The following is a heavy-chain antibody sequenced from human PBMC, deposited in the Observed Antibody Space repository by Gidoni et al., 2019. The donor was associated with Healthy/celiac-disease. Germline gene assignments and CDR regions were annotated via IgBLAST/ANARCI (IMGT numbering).Heavy chain of an antibody. CDR1: GGTFSSYA. J-gene: IGHJ5*02. CDR2: IIPIFGTA. Sequence: QVQLVQSGAEGKKPGSSVTVSCKASGGTFSSYAISWVRQAPGQGLEWMGGIIPIFGTANYAQKFQGRVTITADKSTSTAYMELSSLRSEDTAVYYCARDRIAVAGTRWFDPWGQGTLVTVSS. V-gene: IGHV1-69*06. D-gene: IGHD6-19*01. CDR3: ARDRIAVAGTRWFDP.